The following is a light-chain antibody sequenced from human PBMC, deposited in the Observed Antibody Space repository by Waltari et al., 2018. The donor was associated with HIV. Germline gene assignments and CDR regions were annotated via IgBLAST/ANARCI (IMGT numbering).Light chain of an antibody. CDR3: QQYNNWPPNYT. V-gene: IGKV3D-15*01. CDR2: GAS. Sequence: EIVMTQSPATLSVSPGERATLSCRASQSVSNNLAWYQHKPGQAPRLLIYGASTRATVIPARFSGSGSGTEFTLSISSLQSEDFAVYYCQQYNNWPPNYTFGQGTKLEIK. J-gene: IGKJ2*01. CDR1: QSVSNN.